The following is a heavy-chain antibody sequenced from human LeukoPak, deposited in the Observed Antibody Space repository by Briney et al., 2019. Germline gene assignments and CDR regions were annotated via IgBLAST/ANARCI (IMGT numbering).Heavy chain of an antibody. V-gene: IGHV4-38-2*01. J-gene: IGHJ3*02. CDR3: ARAPLGPDAFDI. CDR2: IYHSGST. CDR1: GSSIDSVYY. Sequence: SETLSLTCAVSGSSIDSVYYWGWIPQPPGKGLEWIGYIYHSGSTYYNPSLKSRVTISVDTSKNQFSLKFSSVTAADTAVYYCARAPLGPDAFDIWGQGTMVIVSS.